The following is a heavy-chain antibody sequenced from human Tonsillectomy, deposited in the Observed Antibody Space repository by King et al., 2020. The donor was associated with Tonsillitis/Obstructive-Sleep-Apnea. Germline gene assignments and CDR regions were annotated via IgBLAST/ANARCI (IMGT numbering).Heavy chain of an antibody. Sequence: VQLQESGPGLVKPSETLSLTCTVSGGSIGSYYWNWIRQPPGKGLEWIGYMYNSGSTNYNPYLKSRVTISVDTSKNQFSLKLSSVTAADTAVYYCARALITMVQGVMGYYMDVWGKGTTVTVSS. J-gene: IGHJ6*03. CDR1: GGSIGSYY. CDR3: ARALITMVQGVMGYYMDV. D-gene: IGHD3-10*01. V-gene: IGHV4-59*01. CDR2: MYNSGST.